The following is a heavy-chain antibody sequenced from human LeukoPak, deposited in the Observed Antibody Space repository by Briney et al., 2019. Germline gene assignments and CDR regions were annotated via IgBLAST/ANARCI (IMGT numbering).Heavy chain of an antibody. J-gene: IGHJ4*02. D-gene: IGHD2-2*01. Sequence: SETLSLTCVVSGGSISGYYWNWIRQSAGKGLEWIGRIYSSGNTTYNPSLESRVSMSVETSKKQLSLRLSSVTAADTAVYYCARDTSTSFDYWGQGTLVTVSS. V-gene: IGHV4-4*07. CDR2: IYSSGNT. CDR1: GGSISGYY. CDR3: ARDTSTSFDY.